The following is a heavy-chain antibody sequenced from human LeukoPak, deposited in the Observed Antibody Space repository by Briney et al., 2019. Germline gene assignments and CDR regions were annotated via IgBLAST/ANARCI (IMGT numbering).Heavy chain of an antibody. J-gene: IGHJ6*02. D-gene: IGHD3-22*01. CDR1: GYSFTSYW. CDR2: IYPGDSDT. Sequence: GESLKISCKGSGYSFTSYWIGWVRQMPGKGLEWMGIIYPGDSDTRYSPSFQGQVTISADKSISTAYLQWSSLKASDTAMYYCARGSPYYYDSSGYPLYYYGMDVWGQGTTVTVSS. V-gene: IGHV5-51*01. CDR3: ARGSPYYYDSSGYPLYYYGMDV.